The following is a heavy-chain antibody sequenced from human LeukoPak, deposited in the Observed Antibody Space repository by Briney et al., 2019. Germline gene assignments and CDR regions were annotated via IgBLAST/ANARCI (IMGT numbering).Heavy chain of an antibody. CDR3: AKDLFLYGSSGYPRCPDH. J-gene: IGHJ4*02. D-gene: IGHD3-22*01. Sequence: GGSLRLSCAASGFTFSNYAMSWVRQAPGKGLEWVAGISYDGSKKDYADSVKGRFSISRDDSKNTVYLQMNSLTTEDTAIYYCAKDLFLYGSSGYPRCPDHWGQGTLVTVSS. V-gene: IGHV3-30*18. CDR2: ISYDGSKK. CDR1: GFTFSNYA.